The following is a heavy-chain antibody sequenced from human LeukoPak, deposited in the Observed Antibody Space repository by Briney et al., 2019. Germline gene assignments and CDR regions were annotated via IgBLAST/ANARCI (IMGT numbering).Heavy chain of an antibody. J-gene: IGHJ5*02. CDR2: TYTDTSA. V-gene: IGHV3-66*02. Sequence: GGSLRLSCAASGFTVSNNHMSWVRQAPGKGLEWVSLTYTDTSAYYADSVKGLFTISRDNSKNTLNLQMNSLRVEDTAVYYCARESWGPVGPWGQGTLVTVSS. CDR1: GFTVSNNH. CDR3: ARESWGPVGP. D-gene: IGHD3-16*01.